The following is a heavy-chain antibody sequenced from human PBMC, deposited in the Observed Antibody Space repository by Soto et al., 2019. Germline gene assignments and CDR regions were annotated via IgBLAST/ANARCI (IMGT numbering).Heavy chain of an antibody. V-gene: IGHV4-4*02. CDR2: IYHSGST. CDR1: GASISSSNW. CDR3: ASPLGVGATPPVYDAFDI. D-gene: IGHD1-26*01. Sequence: SETLSLTCAVSGASISSSNWWSWVRQPPGKGLEWIGEIYHSGSTNYNPSLKSRVTISVDKSKNQFSLKLSSVTAADTAVYYCASPLGVGATPPVYDAFDIWGQGTMVTVSS. J-gene: IGHJ3*02.